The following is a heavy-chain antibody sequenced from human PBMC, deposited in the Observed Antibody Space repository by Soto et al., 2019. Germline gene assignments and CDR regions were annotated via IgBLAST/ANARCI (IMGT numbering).Heavy chain of an antibody. J-gene: IGHJ1*01. CDR3: SKFTYSTSLRYPPP. CDR1: GYTFADYG. D-gene: IGHD6-6*01. CDR2: IDPSDART. Sequence: PREPLKISCESSGYTFADYGIRGVRQATGKGLEWCAIIDPSDARTIYIPSFQGQNTNSPDNSINTTYLHCTSLKSSDTAIYYCSKFTYSTSLRYPPPWGKGTPVTSPQ. V-gene: IGHV5-51*01.